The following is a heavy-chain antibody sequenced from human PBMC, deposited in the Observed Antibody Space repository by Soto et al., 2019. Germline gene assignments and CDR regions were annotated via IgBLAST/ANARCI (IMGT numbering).Heavy chain of an antibody. CDR1: GGTISSWY. Sequence: QVQLQESGPGLVKPSETLSLTCTVSGGTISSWYWSWIRQPPWKGLEWIGYIYYSGSTNCNPSLKRRFTISVDTSKNQSSLKLSSVTAADTAVYYCARRYGSAIDYWGQGTLVTVSS. CDR2: IYYSGST. D-gene: IGHD1-26*01. V-gene: IGHV4-59*08. J-gene: IGHJ4*02. CDR3: ARRYGSAIDY.